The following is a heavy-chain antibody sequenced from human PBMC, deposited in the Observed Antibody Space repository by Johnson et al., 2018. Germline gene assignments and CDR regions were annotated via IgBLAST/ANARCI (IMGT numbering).Heavy chain of an antibody. J-gene: IGHJ3*02. Sequence: VQLVQSGGGLVQPGRSPRLSCTASGFTFGDYAMSWFRQAPGKGLEWVGFIRSKAYGGTTEYAASVKGRFTISRDDSKSIAYLQMNSLRTEDTAVYYCTRPMRGSYPGCAFDIWGQGTMVTVSS. CDR2: IRSKAYGGTT. V-gene: IGHV3-49*03. CDR3: TRPMRGSYPGCAFDI. D-gene: IGHD1-26*01. CDR1: GFTFGDYA.